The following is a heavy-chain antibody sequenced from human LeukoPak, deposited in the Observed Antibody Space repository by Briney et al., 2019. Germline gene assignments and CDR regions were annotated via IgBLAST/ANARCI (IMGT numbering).Heavy chain of an antibody. D-gene: IGHD5-18*01. J-gene: IGHJ5*02. CDR3: ARPVRGYSYGYGFDP. CDR2: ISSSSSYI. Sequence: GGSLRLSCAASGFAFSSYSMNWVRQAPGKGLEWVSSISSSSSYIYYADSVKGRFTISRDNAKNSLYLQMNSLRAEDTAVYYCARPVRGYSYGYGFDPWGQGTLVTVSS. CDR1: GFAFSSYS. V-gene: IGHV3-21*01.